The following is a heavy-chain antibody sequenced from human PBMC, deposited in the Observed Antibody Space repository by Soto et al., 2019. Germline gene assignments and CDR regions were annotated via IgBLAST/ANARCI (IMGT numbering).Heavy chain of an antibody. Sequence: QVQLVQSGAEVKKPGASVKVTCKASGYTFTSYARHWVRQAPGQRLEWMGWINAGNGNTKYSQKFQGRVTITRDTSSSTAYMELSSLRSEDTAVYYCARASIRRWLQPEFDYWGQGTLVTVSS. CDR1: GYTFTSYA. D-gene: IGHD1-1*01. CDR2: INAGNGNT. CDR3: ARASIRRWLQPEFDY. J-gene: IGHJ4*02. V-gene: IGHV1-3*01.